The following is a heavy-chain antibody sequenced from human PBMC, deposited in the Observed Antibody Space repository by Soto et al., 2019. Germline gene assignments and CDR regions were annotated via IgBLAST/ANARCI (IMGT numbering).Heavy chain of an antibody. D-gene: IGHD1-1*01. CDR3: ARDTSFYYMDV. CDR2: IYYSGST. CDR1: GGSISSGGYY. Sequence: ASETLSLTCTVSGGSISSGGYYWSWIRQHPGKGLEWIGYIYYSGSTYYNPSLKSRVTISVDTSKNQFSLKLSSVTAADTAVYYCARDTSFYYMDVWGKGTTVTVSS. J-gene: IGHJ6*03. V-gene: IGHV4-31*03.